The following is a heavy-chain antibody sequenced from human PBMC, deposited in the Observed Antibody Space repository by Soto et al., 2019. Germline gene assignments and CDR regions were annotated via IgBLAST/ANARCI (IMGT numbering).Heavy chain of an antibody. D-gene: IGHD1-1*01. J-gene: IGHJ6*02. V-gene: IGHV1-3*01. Sequence: ASVKVSCKASGYSFTTYALHWVRQAPGQRLEWMAWVNGGNGNTKYSQKFQDRVTITRDTSASIAYMELSSLRSEDTAVYYCARGKGMEENYYYHGMDVWGQGTTVTVSS. CDR2: VNGGNGNT. CDR1: GYSFTTYA. CDR3: ARGKGMEENYYYHGMDV.